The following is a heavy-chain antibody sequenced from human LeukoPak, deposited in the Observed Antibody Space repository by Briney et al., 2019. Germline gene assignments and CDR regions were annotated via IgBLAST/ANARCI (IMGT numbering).Heavy chain of an antibody. V-gene: IGHV4-59*08. Sequence: SETLSLTCTVSGGSISDYYWTWIRQSPGTGLEWIGYMDYSGSTAYNPSLKSRVTISIDTSKKQFSLELSSVTAADTAVYYCARHGLGWEEGWFDPWGQGTLVTVSS. J-gene: IGHJ5*02. CDR1: GGSISDYY. D-gene: IGHD1-26*01. CDR2: MDYSGST. CDR3: ARHGLGWEEGWFDP.